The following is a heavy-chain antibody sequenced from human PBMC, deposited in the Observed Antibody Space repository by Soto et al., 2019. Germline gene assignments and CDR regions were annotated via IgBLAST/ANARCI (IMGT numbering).Heavy chain of an antibody. D-gene: IGHD6-25*01. CDR2: ISGGSAYI. Sequence: VGSLRLSCVGPGFIFSSYYMNWVRQAPGKGLEWVSSISGGSAYIYYADSVKGRFTISRDNAKNSLYLEMNSLRVEDTAVYYCVRVWRLVGRYGMDVWGQGTTVTVSS. J-gene: IGHJ6*02. V-gene: IGHV3-21*01. CDR3: VRVWRLVGRYGMDV. CDR1: GFIFSSYY.